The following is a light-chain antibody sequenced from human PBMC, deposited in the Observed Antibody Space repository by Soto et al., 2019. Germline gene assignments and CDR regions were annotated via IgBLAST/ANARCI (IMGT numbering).Light chain of an antibody. Sequence: EIVLTQSPGTLSLSPWESATLSCRASRSISTYLAWYQQKPGQAPRLLIYEALNRATGIPARFSGSGSGTDFALKISRVEAEDVGVYYCMKGTHWPITCGQGTRLEIK. CDR1: RSISTY. J-gene: IGKJ5*01. V-gene: IGKV3-11*01. CDR2: EAL. CDR3: MKGTHWPIT.